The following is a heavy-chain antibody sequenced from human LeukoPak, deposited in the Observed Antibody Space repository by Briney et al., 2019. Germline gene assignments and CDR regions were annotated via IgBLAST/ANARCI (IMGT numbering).Heavy chain of an antibody. J-gene: IGHJ6*02. V-gene: IGHV4-31*03. CDR1: GGSISSGGYY. CDR2: IYYSGST. Sequence: SETLSLTCTVSGGSISSGGYYWSWIRQHPGKGLEWIGYIYYSGSTYYNPSLKSRVTISVDTSKNQFSLKLSFVTAADTAVYYCAGYYYYYGMDVWGQGTTVTVSS. CDR3: AGYYYYYGMDV.